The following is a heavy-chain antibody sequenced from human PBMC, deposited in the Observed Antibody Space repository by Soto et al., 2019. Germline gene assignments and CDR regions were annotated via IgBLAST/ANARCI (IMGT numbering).Heavy chain of an antibody. CDR2: TYYRSKWYN. Sequence: SQTLSLTCAISGDSFSSNSAAWNWIRQSPSRGLEWLGRTYYRSKWYNDYAVSVKSRITINPDTSKNQFSLQLNSVTPEDTAVYYCARDAPPSPIAVAGFFDYWGQGTLVTVSS. D-gene: IGHD6-19*01. V-gene: IGHV6-1*01. J-gene: IGHJ4*02. CDR1: GDSFSSNSAA. CDR3: ARDAPPSPIAVAGFFDY.